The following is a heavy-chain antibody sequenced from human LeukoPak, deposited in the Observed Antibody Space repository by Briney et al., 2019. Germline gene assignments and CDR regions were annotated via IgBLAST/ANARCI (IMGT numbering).Heavy chain of an antibody. Sequence: GGSLRLSCAASGFTFDNYAMNWVRQVPGKGLEWISLISWNSGTIGYADSVKGRFTISRDNANNFLYLQMNSLRAEDTALYYCARAYKDRSLAGKKEFFQQWGQGTLVTVSS. CDR3: ARAYKDRSLAGKKEFFQQ. J-gene: IGHJ1*01. CDR1: GFTFDNYA. D-gene: IGHD6-19*01. V-gene: IGHV3-9*01. CDR2: ISWNSGTI.